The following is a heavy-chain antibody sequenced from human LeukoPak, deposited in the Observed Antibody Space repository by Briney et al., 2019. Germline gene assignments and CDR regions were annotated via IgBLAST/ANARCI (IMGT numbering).Heavy chain of an antibody. CDR2: IKYDGSAK. Sequence: GGSLRLSCAASGFSAGGYWMSWVRQAPGKGLEWVAIIKYDGSAKRYVDSVKGRFTISRDNVQNSLYLELNSLRSDDTAVYYCVRVQQSVVHFYFDSWGQGTLVTVSS. D-gene: IGHD2-2*01. CDR3: VRVQQSVVHFYFDS. J-gene: IGHJ4*02. CDR1: GFSAGGYW. V-gene: IGHV3-7*01.